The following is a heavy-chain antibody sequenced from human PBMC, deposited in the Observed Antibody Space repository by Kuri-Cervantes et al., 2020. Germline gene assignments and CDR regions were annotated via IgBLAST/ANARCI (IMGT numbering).Heavy chain of an antibody. J-gene: IGHJ4*02. Sequence: GESLKISCAASGFTFSDYYMSWIRQAPGKGLEWVSAISGSGGSTYYADSVKGRFTISRDNSKNTLYLQMNSLRAEDTAVYYCAKDHPPRGFDYWGQGTLVTVSS. V-gene: IGHV3-23*01. CDR3: AKDHPPRGFDY. CDR1: GFTFSDYY. D-gene: IGHD3-10*01. CDR2: ISGSGGST.